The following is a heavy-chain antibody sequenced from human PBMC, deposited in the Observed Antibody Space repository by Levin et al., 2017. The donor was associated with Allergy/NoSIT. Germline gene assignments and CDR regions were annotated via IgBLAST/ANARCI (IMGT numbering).Heavy chain of an antibody. CDR1: GFTFSSYD. V-gene: IGHV3-13*01. CDR3: ARGFYDFWSGYFGHYYYDGMDV. J-gene: IGHJ6*02. CDR2: IGTAGDT. Sequence: GGSLRLSCAASGFTFSSYDMHWVRQATGKGLEWVSAIGTAGDTYYPGSVKGRFTISRENAKNSLYLQMNSLRAGDTAVYYCARGFYDFWSGYFGHYYYDGMDVWGQGTTVTVSS. D-gene: IGHD3-3*01.